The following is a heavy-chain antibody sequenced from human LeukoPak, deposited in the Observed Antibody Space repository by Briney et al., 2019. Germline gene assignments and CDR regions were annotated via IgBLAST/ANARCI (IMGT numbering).Heavy chain of an antibody. CDR3: ARDKEGYSSSWYYRYYYYYYMDV. V-gene: IGHV3-30*02. CDR1: GFTFSSYG. CDR2: ILYDGTKE. J-gene: IGHJ6*03. Sequence: GGSLRFSGAASGFTFSSYGMHWVRQAPGKGLEWVAFILYDGTKEYYADSVKGRFTISRDNSKNTLYLQMGSLRAEDMAVYYCARDKEGYSSSWYYRYYYYYYMDVWGKGTTVTVSS. D-gene: IGHD6-13*01.